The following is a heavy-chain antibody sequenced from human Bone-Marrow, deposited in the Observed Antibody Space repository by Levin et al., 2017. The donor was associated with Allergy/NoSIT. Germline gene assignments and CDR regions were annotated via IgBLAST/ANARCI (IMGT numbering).Heavy chain of an antibody. J-gene: IGHJ4*02. CDR1: GFTFSSYA. CDR3: AREALWKMDY. V-gene: IGHV3-30*04. CDR2: ISYDGSNK. Sequence: SCAASGFTFSSYAMHWVRQAPGKGLEWVAVISYDGSNKYYADSVKGRFTISRDNSKNTLYLQMNSLRAEDTAVYYCAREALWKMDYWGQGTLVTVSS. D-gene: IGHD2-21*01.